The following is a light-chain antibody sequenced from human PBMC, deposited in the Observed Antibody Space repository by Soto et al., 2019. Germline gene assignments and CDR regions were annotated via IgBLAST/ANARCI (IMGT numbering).Light chain of an antibody. J-gene: IGKJ1*01. CDR3: QQYDNWPRT. V-gene: IGKV3-15*01. Sequence: EIVMTQSPATLSVSPGERATLSCRASQSVSSNLAWYQHKPGQAPRLLIYGASTRATGIPARFSGSRSGAEFTLTISSLQSEDFAVYYCQQYDNWPRTFGRGTKVEIK. CDR1: QSVSSN. CDR2: GAS.